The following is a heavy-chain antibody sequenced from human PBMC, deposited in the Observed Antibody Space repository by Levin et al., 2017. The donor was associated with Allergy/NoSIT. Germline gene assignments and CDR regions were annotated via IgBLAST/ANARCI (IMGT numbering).Heavy chain of an antibody. CDR3: ARDAGYYGSGTYVRHFDF. D-gene: IGHD3-10*01. J-gene: IGHJ4*02. V-gene: IGHV3-30-3*01. Sequence: GGSLRLSCAASGFTFSSYALHWVRQGPGKGLDWVAVISYDGSSKYYADSVKGRFTISRDNSKNTLYLQMNSLRAEDTAVYYCARDAGYYGSGTYVRHFDFWGQGALVTVSS. CDR2: ISYDGSSK. CDR1: GFTFSSYA.